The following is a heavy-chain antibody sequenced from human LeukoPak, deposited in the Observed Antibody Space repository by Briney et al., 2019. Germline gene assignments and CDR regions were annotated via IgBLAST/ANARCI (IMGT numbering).Heavy chain of an antibody. CDR3: ARAGFLITFGGVIS. CDR1: GFTFRNYG. Sequence: GGSLRLSCAASGFTFRNYGMSWVRQAPGKGLEWVSAISGDAADIFYADSAKGRFTISRDNSKNTLYLQLNSLRAEDTAIYYCARAGFLITFGGVISWGQGTLVTVSS. D-gene: IGHD3-16*02. J-gene: IGHJ5*02. CDR2: ISGDAADI. V-gene: IGHV3-23*01.